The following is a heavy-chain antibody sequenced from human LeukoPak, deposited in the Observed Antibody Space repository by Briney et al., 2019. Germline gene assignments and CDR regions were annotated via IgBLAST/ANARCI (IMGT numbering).Heavy chain of an antibody. Sequence: PGRSLRLSCAASGFTFDDYAMHWVRQAPGKGLEWVSGISWNSGSIGYADSVKGRFTISRDNAKNSLYLQMNSLRAEDTALYYCAKDIANYYGSGSQREYYYYYYGMDVWGQGTTVTVSS. J-gene: IGHJ6*02. CDR3: AKDIANYYGSGSQREYYYYYYGMDV. V-gene: IGHV3-9*01. D-gene: IGHD3-10*01. CDR1: GFTFDDYA. CDR2: ISWNSGSI.